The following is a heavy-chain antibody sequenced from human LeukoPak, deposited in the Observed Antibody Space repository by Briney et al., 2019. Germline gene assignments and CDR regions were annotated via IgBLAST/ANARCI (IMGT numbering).Heavy chain of an antibody. Sequence: GGSLRLSCAASGLAFSSYAMNWVRQPPGKGLEWVSTTSVASITFYADSVKGRFTISRDNSRNTVYLQMTSLRADDTAVYYCADYGVSGVRNNFYWGQGTLVTVSS. CDR1: GLAFSSYA. CDR3: ADYGVSGVRNNFY. CDR2: TSVASIT. J-gene: IGHJ4*02. V-gene: IGHV3-23*01. D-gene: IGHD3-3*01.